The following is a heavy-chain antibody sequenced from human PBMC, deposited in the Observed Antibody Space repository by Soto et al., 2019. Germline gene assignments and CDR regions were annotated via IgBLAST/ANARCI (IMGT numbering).Heavy chain of an antibody. J-gene: IGHJ4*02. CDR1: GYTFPSIG. Sequence: VQLVESGGGLIQPGASVKVSCKASGYTFPSIGISWVRQAPGQGLEWMGWISPYNRNTYYAQKLQDRVTLTTDTSTSTAYMELRSLRSDDTAVYYCARDLDGSGNYYTDYWGQGTLVTVSS. D-gene: IGHD3-10*01. V-gene: IGHV1-18*01. CDR2: ISPYNRNT. CDR3: ARDLDGSGNYYTDY.